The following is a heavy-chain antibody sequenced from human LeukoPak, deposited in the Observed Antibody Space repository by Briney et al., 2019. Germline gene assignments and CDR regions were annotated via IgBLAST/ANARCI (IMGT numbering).Heavy chain of an antibody. CDR1: GFTFSSYA. J-gene: IGHJ6*02. CDR3: ANSPRLLRPSPDV. Sequence: GGSLTLSCAVSGFTFSSYAMSWVRQAPGKGLEWVSAISGSDGSTYYADSVKSRSNISRNNSKKTLYLQMNNLRAEDTAVYYCANSPRLLRPSPDVWGQGTTVTVSS. V-gene: IGHV3-23*01. CDR2: ISGSDGST.